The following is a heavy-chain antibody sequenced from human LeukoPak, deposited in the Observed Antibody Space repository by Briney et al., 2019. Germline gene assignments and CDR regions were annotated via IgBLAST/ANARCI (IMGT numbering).Heavy chain of an antibody. D-gene: IGHD1-1*01. CDR3: ARAPSGTGGWTWFDP. J-gene: IGHJ5*02. V-gene: IGHV4-4*07. CDR2: IYTGGTT. Sequence: SETLSLTCTVSGGSISSYYGIWIRQPAGKGLEVIGRIYTGGTTNYNPSLKSRVTMSVDTSKNQFSLKLRSVTAADTAVYYCARAPSGTGGWTWFDPSGQGTLVTVSS. CDR1: GGSISSYY.